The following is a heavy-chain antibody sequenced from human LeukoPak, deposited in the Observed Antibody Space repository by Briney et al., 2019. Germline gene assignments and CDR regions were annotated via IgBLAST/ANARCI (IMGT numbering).Heavy chain of an antibody. Sequence: KTSETLSLTCAVYGGSFSGYYWSWIRQPPGKGLEWIGEINHSGSANYNPSLTSRVTISVDTSKSQFSQKLSSVTAADTAVYYCAREGRYSLRPPSGRQRYFDYWGQGTLVTVSS. CDR1: GGSFSGYY. D-gene: IGHD6-13*01. V-gene: IGHV4-34*01. CDR2: INHSGSA. J-gene: IGHJ4*02. CDR3: AREGRYSLRPPSGRQRYFDY.